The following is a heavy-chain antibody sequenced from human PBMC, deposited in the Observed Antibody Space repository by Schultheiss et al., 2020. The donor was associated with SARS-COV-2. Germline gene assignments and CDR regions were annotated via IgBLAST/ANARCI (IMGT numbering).Heavy chain of an antibody. V-gene: IGHV1-18*01. D-gene: IGHD1-26*01. CDR3: ARAVGATDVGGY. J-gene: IGHJ4*02. CDR1: GYTFTSYG. CDR2: ISAYKGNT. Sequence: GESLKISCKASGYTFTSYGISWVRQAPGQGLEWMGWISAYKGNTNYAQKLQGRVTMTTDTSTTTTYMELRSLRSDDTAVYYCARAVGATDVGGYWGQGTLVTVSS.